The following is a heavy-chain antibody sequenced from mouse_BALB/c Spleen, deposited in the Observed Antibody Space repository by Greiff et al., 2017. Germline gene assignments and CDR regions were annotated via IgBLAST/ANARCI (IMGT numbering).Heavy chain of an antibody. Sequence: DVQLVESGGGLVQPGGSRKLSCAASGFTFSSFGMHWVRQAPEKGLEWVAYISSGSSTIYYADTVKGRFTISRDNPKNTLFLQMTSLRSEDTAMYYCARYGNFYFDYWGQGTTLTVSS. J-gene: IGHJ2*01. D-gene: IGHD2-1*01. CDR3: ARYGNFYFDY. CDR1: GFTFSSFG. CDR2: ISSGSSTI. V-gene: IGHV5-17*02.